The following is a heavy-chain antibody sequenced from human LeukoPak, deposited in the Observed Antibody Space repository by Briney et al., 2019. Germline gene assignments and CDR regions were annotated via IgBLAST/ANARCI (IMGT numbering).Heavy chain of an antibody. V-gene: IGHV4-31*11. CDR2: IYYSGST. CDR3: ARDRGPYSGYDSYYFAY. D-gene: IGHD5-12*01. CDR1: GGSFSGYY. Sequence: SETLSLTCAVYGGSFSGYYWSWIRQHPGKGLEWIGYIYYSGSTYYNPSLKSRVTISVDTSKNQFSLKLSSVTAADTAVYYCARDRGPYSGYDSYYFAYWGQGTLVTVSS. J-gene: IGHJ4*02.